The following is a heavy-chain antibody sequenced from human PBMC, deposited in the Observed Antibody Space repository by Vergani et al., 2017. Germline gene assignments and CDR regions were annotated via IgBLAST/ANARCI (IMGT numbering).Heavy chain of an antibody. D-gene: IGHD3-9*01. CDR1: GGPFSSYA. V-gene: IGHV1-69*01. Sequence: QVQLVQSGAEVKKPGSSVKVSCKASGGPFSSYAISWVRQAPGQGLEWMGGIIPIFGTANYAPKFPGRVTITADESTSTAYMDLSSLRSEDTAVYYCAREPYYDILTGDYYYYGMDVWGQGTTVTVSS. J-gene: IGHJ6*02. CDR3: AREPYYDILTGDYYYYGMDV. CDR2: IIPIFGTA.